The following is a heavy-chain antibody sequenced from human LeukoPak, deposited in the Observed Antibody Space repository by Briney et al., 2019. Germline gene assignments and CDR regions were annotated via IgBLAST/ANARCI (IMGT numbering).Heavy chain of an antibody. CDR2: IGTTSGAI. Sequence: PGGSLRLSCAASGFTFNAFGMNWVRQAPGKGLEWVSYIGTTSGAIYYADSVKGRFTISRDSAKNSLYLQMNSLRAEDTALYYCAKAYCSGAGCQADYWGQGTLVTVSP. CDR1: GFTFNAFG. J-gene: IGHJ4*02. CDR3: AKAYCSGAGCQADY. V-gene: IGHV3-48*01. D-gene: IGHD2-15*01.